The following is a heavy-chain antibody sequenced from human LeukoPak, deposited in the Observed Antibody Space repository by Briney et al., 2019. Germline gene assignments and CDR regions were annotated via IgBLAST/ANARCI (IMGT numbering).Heavy chain of an antibody. Sequence: GGSLRLSCAASGFTFSSYGMSWVRQAPGKGLEWVSAISGSGGSTYYADSVKGRFTISRDNSKSTLYIQMNSLRAEDTAVYYCATDSSPDFWGQGTLVTVSS. J-gene: IGHJ4*02. CDR1: GFTFSSYG. CDR3: ATDSSPDF. D-gene: IGHD3-22*01. V-gene: IGHV3-23*01. CDR2: ISGSGGST.